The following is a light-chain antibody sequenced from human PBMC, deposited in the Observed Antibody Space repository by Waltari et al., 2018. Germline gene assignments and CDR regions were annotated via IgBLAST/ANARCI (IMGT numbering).Light chain of an antibody. CDR3: QQYYTVPVS. J-gene: IGKJ3*01. CDR2: WAS. Sequence: DIVMTQSPDSLAVSLGERATITCNSSQNVLDTSNNKNYLAWYQQKSGQPPKVLVYWASTRESGVPDRFSGSGSGTDFTLTIDNLQADDVAIYYCQQYYTVPVSFGPGTTVDLK. V-gene: IGKV4-1*01. CDR1: QNVLDTSNNKNY.